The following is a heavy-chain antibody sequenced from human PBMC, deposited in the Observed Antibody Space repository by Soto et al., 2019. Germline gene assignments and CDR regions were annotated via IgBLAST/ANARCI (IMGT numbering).Heavy chain of an antibody. D-gene: IGHD5-18*01. Sequence: EVQVLESGGGLVQPGGSLRLSCVASGFTFNTNAMNWVRQAPGKGLEWVSAISGSGDYTYYADFAKGRFTISRDNSKRTLYLQMNSLRPEDTAVYYCAKDRGIQLWVPDLWGQGTLVTVSS. J-gene: IGHJ5*02. CDR3: AKDRGIQLWVPDL. CDR1: GFTFNTNA. CDR2: ISGSGDYT. V-gene: IGHV3-23*01.